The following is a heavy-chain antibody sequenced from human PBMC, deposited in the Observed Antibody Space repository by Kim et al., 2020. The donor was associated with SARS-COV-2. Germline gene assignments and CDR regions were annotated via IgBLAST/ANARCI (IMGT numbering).Heavy chain of an antibody. V-gene: IGHV4-34*01. D-gene: IGHD2-8*01. Sequence: SETLSLTCAVYGGSFRSPFWNWIRQSPGKGLEWIGEINDVGTTHYNPSLGGRATVSVDTSKNQFSLKVTSVTAADTAVYYCVEGHCPNDVCDQYWGQGALVTVSS. CDR3: VEGHCPNDVCDQY. J-gene: IGHJ4*02. CDR1: GGSFRSPF. CDR2: INDVGTT.